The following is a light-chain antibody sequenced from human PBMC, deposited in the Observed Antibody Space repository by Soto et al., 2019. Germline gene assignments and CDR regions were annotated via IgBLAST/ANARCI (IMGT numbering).Light chain of an antibody. CDR2: KAS. Sequence: DIQMTQSPSTLSASVGDGVTITCRASQTITTSLAWYQQKPGKAPKLLIYKASSLESGVPSRFRGGRSGTAFSLSISSLQPDDFATYYCQQYDSYSVRTFGQGTKVEI. V-gene: IGKV1-5*03. CDR1: QTITTS. J-gene: IGKJ1*01. CDR3: QQYDSYSVRT.